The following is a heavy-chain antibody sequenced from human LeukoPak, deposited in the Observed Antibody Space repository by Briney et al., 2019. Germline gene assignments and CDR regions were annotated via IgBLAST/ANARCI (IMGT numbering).Heavy chain of an antibody. Sequence: TSETLSLTCAVSGGSISSSNWWSWVRQPPGKGLEWIGQIYHSGSTNYNPSLKSRVTISVDKSKNQFSLKLSSVTAADTAVYYCARAFGGVRYYYMDVWGKGTTVTVSS. J-gene: IGHJ6*03. D-gene: IGHD2-8*02. CDR1: GGSISSSNW. V-gene: IGHV4-4*02. CDR3: ARAFGGVRYYYMDV. CDR2: IYHSGST.